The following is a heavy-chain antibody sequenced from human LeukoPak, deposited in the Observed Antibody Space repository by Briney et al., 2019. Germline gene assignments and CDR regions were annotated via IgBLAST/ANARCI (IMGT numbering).Heavy chain of an antibody. CDR1: GFSFSNCE. CDR3: ARDASGLEVHV. CDR2: ISAGGDRL. J-gene: IGHJ1*01. D-gene: IGHD1-1*01. Sequence: GGSLRLSCVASGFSFSNCEMNWVRQAPGKGLQWLSSISAGGDRLYYADSVRGRLTIPRHNAKNSLYLQLNSLGAEDTAVYYCARDASGLEVHVWGQGTLVTVSS. V-gene: IGHV3-48*03.